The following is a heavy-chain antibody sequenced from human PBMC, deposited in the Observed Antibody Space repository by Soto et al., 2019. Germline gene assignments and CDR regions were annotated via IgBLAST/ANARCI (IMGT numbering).Heavy chain of an antibody. D-gene: IGHD4-17*01. CDR1: GGSINYSY. CDR3: ARVNYGDYYYGMDV. Sequence: EPLSLTCTVSGGSINYSYWTWIRQPPGKGLEWIGYISYTGRANYNASLKSRLTISVDTSKNQFSLKLISVTAADTALYYCARVNYGDYYYGMDVWGQGTTEPVSS. J-gene: IGHJ6*02. V-gene: IGHV4-59*01. CDR2: ISYTGRA.